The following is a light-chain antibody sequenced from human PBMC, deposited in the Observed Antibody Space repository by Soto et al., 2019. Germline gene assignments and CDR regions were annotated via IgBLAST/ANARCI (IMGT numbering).Light chain of an antibody. Sequence: QSALTQPASVSGSPGQSITISCTGTSSDIGSYKFVSWYQQHAGKAPKLMTYEGSKRPPGVSDRFSASKSGNTASLTISGLQADDEADYYCCSHAGDHVVFGGGTKLTVL. CDR3: CSHAGDHVV. CDR2: EGS. J-gene: IGLJ2*01. V-gene: IGLV2-23*01. CDR1: SSDIGSYKF.